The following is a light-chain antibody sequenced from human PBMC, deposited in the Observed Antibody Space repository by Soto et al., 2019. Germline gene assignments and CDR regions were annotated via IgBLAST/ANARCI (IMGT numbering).Light chain of an antibody. CDR1: QNIRSH. CDR2: SAS. Sequence: DIQMTQSPSAQSASVGDTVTITCRASQNIRSHLNWYQQKPGKAPELLIYSASRLQSGVPSRFGGSGSGTDFTLTISDLQPEDFATYYCQQSYTTPPITFGQGTRLEIK. CDR3: QQSYTTPPIT. V-gene: IGKV1-39*01. J-gene: IGKJ5*01.